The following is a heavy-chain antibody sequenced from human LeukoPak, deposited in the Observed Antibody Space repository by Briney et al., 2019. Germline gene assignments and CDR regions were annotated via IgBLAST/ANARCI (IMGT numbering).Heavy chain of an antibody. V-gene: IGHV1-2*02. CDR3: ARDARPYYYDSSGYYDY. CDR1: GYTFTGYY. CDR2: INPNSGGT. D-gene: IGHD3-22*01. J-gene: IGHJ4*02. Sequence: GASVKVSCKASGYTFTGYYMHWVRQAPGQGLEWMGWINPNSGGTNYAQKFQGRVTMTRDTSIGTAYMELSRLRSDDTAVYYCARDARPYYYDSSGYYDYWGQGTLVTVSS.